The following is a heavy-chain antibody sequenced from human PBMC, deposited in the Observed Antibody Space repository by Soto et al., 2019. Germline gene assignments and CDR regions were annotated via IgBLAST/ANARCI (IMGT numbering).Heavy chain of an antibody. CDR3: ARDLRSAAPWGYYYYGMDV. CDR1: GGSISSYY. Sequence: SETLSLTCTVSGGSISSYYWSWIRQPPGKGLEWIGYIYYSGSTNYNPSLKSRVTISLDTSKNQFSLKLSSVTAADTAVYYCARDLRSAAPWGYYYYGMDVWGQGTTVTVSS. CDR2: IYYSGST. D-gene: IGHD6-13*01. V-gene: IGHV4-59*01. J-gene: IGHJ6*02.